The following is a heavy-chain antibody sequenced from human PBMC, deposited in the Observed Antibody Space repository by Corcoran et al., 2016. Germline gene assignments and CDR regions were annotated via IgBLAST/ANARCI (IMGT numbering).Heavy chain of an antibody. CDR1: GGSFSGYY. CDR2: INHSGST. J-gene: IGHJ6*02. V-gene: IGHV4-34*01. D-gene: IGHD2-15*01. Sequence: QVQLQQWGAGLLKPSETLSLTCAVYGGSFSGYYWSWIRQPPGKGLEWIGEINHSGSTNYNPSLKSRVTIYVDTSKNQFSLKLSSVTAADPDLYYCARGPQQRPSVDPCCMDVWGQGTTVTVSS. CDR3: ARGPQQRPSVDPCCMDV.